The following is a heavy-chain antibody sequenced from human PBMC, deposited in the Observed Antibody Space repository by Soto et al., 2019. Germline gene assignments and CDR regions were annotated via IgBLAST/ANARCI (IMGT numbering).Heavy chain of an antibody. CDR3: ARGYSSVHDAFDI. CDR2: IYSGGST. J-gene: IGHJ3*02. D-gene: IGHD6-19*01. Sequence: PVGSLRLSCAASGFTVSSNYMSWVRQAPGKGLEWVSVIYSGGSTYYADSVKGRFTISRDNSKNTLYLQMNSLRAEDTAVYYCARGYSSVHDAFDIWGQGTMVTVSS. CDR1: GFTVSSNY. V-gene: IGHV3-53*01.